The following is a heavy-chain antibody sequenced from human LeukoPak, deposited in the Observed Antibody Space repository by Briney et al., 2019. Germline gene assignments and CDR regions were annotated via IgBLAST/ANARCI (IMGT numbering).Heavy chain of an antibody. D-gene: IGHD6-13*01. Sequence: PGGSLRLSCTASGFTLSSYGMHWVRQAPGKGLEWVAFIRYDGSNKYYADSVKGRFTISRDNSKNTLYLQMNSLRAEDTAVYYCAKDHSSSWSFDYWGQGTLVTVSS. CDR1: GFTLSSYG. V-gene: IGHV3-30*02. J-gene: IGHJ4*02. CDR3: AKDHSSSWSFDY. CDR2: IRYDGSNK.